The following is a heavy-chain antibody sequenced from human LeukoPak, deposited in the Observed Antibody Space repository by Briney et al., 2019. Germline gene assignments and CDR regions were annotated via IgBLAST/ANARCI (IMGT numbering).Heavy chain of an antibody. CDR3: ARGRVLNTPSSTKTTGTYYYYYGMDV. CDR1: GGSISSSSYY. Sequence: PSETLSLTCTVSGGSISSSSYYWGCIRQPPGKGLEWIGSIHYNGSTCSNPSLESRVIMSVDTSKNQFSLKLTSVTAADTAVYYCARGRVLNTPSSTKTTGTYYYYYGMDVWGQGTTVTVSS. CDR2: IHYNGST. J-gene: IGHJ6*02. D-gene: IGHD2-2*01. V-gene: IGHV4-39*07.